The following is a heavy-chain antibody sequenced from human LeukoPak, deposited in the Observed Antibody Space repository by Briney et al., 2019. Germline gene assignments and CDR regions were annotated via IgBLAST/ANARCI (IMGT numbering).Heavy chain of an antibody. V-gene: IGHV3-23*01. CDR2: ISGSGGST. J-gene: IGHJ4*02. Sequence: GGSLRLSCAASGFTFSSYAMSWVRRAPGKGLEWVSAISGSGGSTYYADSVKGRFTISRDNSKNTLYLQMNSLRAEDTAVYYCAKDRYCSSTSCPPTFDYWGQGTLDTVSS. CDR3: AKDRYCSSTSCPPTFDY. CDR1: GFTFSSYA. D-gene: IGHD2-2*01.